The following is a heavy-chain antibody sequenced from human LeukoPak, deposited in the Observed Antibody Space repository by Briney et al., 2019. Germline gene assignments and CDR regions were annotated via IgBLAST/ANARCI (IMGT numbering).Heavy chain of an antibody. J-gene: IGHJ4*02. CDR3: ARTVTAEKIDY. CDR2: IFYDGST. CDR1: GDSISNYY. D-gene: IGHD2-21*02. Sequence: SETLSLTCTVSGDSISNYYWSWIRQPPGKGLEWIGYIFYDGSTNYNPSLKSRVTISIDTSKNQFSLKLSSVTAADTAVYYCARTVTAEKIDYWGQGTLVTVSS. V-gene: IGHV4-59*01.